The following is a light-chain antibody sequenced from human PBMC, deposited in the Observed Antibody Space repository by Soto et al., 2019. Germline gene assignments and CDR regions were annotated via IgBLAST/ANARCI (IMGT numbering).Light chain of an antibody. V-gene: IGLV2-14*01. Sequence: SALTQPASVSGSPGQSITISCTGTSSDVGGYNYVSWYQQQSGKAPKLLIHEVSNRPSGVSNRFSGSKSGNTASLTISGLQAEDEVDYYCSSYTSSRAYIFGIGTKVTVL. CDR3: SSYTSSRAYI. CDR2: EVS. CDR1: SSDVGGYNY. J-gene: IGLJ1*01.